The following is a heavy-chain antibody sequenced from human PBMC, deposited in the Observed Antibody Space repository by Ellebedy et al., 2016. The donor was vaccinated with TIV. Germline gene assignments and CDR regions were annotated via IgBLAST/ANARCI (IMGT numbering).Heavy chain of an antibody. Sequence: SVKVSCXASGGTFSSYAISWVRQAPGQGLEWMGGIIPIFGTANYAQKFQGRVTITADESTSTAYMELSSLRSEDTAVYYCARGFLTSPNMDVWGKGTTVTVSS. CDR1: GGTFSSYA. CDR3: ARGFLTSPNMDV. J-gene: IGHJ6*03. D-gene: IGHD4/OR15-4a*01. V-gene: IGHV1-69*13. CDR2: IIPIFGTA.